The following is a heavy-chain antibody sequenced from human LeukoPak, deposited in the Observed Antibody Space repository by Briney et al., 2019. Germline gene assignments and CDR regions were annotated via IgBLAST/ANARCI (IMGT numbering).Heavy chain of an antibody. CDR3: ARGGFSSGWYLRYYFDY. Sequence: PGGSLRLSCAASGFTFDDYAMTWVRQAPGKGLEWVSGINWNGDSTGYADSVKGRFTISRDNAKNSLYLQMNSLRAEDTALYYCARGGFSSGWYLRYYFDYWGQGTLVTVSS. CDR1: GFTFDDYA. J-gene: IGHJ4*02. V-gene: IGHV3-20*04. CDR2: INWNGDST. D-gene: IGHD6-19*01.